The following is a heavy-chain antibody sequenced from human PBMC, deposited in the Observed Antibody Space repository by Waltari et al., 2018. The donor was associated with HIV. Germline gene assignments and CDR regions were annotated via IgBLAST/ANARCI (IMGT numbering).Heavy chain of an antibody. CDR2: IYYSGST. Sequence: QVQLQESGPGLVKPSETLSLTCTVSGGSISSYYWSWIRQPPGKGLEWIGYIYYSGSTNYNPSLKSRVTISVDTSKNQFSLKLSSVTAADTAVYYCARSPDQRGEGVWGSYRNYYGMDVWGQGTTVTVSS. CDR1: GGSISSYY. D-gene: IGHD3-16*02. J-gene: IGHJ6*02. CDR3: ARSPDQRGEGVWGSYRNYYGMDV. V-gene: IGHV4-59*01.